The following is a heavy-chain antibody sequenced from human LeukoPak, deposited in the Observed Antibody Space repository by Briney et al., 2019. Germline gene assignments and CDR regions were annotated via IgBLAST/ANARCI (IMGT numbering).Heavy chain of an antibody. Sequence: ASVKVSCKASGYTFTDYYMHGVRQAPGQGREWMGWINPNSGGTNYAQKFRGRVNMTRDTSISTAYMELSRLRSDDTAVYYCAIGYSYGLMGFDYWGQGTLVTVSS. CDR1: GYTFTDYY. V-gene: IGHV1-2*02. D-gene: IGHD5-18*01. CDR2: INPNSGGT. CDR3: AIGYSYGLMGFDY. J-gene: IGHJ4*02.